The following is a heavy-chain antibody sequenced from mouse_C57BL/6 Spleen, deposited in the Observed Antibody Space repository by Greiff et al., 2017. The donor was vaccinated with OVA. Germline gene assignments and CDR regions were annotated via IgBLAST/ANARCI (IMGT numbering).Heavy chain of an antibody. V-gene: IGHV1-26*01. J-gene: IGHJ3*01. Sequence: VQLQQSGPELVKPGASVKISCKASGYTFTDYYMNWVKQSHGKSLEWIGDINPNNGGTSYNQKFKGKATLTVDKSSRTAYMELRSLTSEDSAVYYCYRNPGGFADWGQGTLVTVSA. D-gene: IGHD2-5*01. CDR3: YRNPGGFAD. CDR1: GYTFTDYY. CDR2: INPNNGGT.